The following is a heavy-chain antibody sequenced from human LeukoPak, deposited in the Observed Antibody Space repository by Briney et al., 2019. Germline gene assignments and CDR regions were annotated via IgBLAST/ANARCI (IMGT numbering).Heavy chain of an antibody. Sequence: GASVKVSCKASGYTFTGYYMHWVRQAPGQGLEWMGWINPNSGGTNYAQTFQGRVTMTRDTSISTAYMELSRLRSDDTAVYYCARVNYDFWSGYTYWGQGTLVTVSS. CDR2: INPNSGGT. D-gene: IGHD3-3*01. CDR1: GYTFTGYY. V-gene: IGHV1-2*02. J-gene: IGHJ4*02. CDR3: ARVNYDFWSGYTY.